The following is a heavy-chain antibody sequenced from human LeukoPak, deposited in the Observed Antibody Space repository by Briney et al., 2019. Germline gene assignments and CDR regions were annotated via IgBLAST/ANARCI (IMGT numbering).Heavy chain of an antibody. CDR3: ARRAGAYSHPYDY. D-gene: IGHD4/OR15-4a*01. V-gene: IGHV3-53*01. Sequence: GGSLRLSCTVSGFTVSSNSMSWVRQAPGKGVEWVSFIYSDNTHYSYSVKGRFTISRDNDKKNLYLQMKSLRAEDTAVYYCARRAGAYSHPYDYWGQGTLVTVSS. CDR2: IYSDNT. CDR1: GFTVSSNS. J-gene: IGHJ4*02.